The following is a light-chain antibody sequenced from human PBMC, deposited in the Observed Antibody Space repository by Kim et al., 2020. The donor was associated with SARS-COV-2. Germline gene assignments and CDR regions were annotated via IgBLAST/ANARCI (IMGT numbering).Light chain of an antibody. V-gene: IGKV1-27*01. CDR2: AAS. CDR1: QGISNY. CDR3: QKYNTAPWT. J-gene: IGKJ1*01. Sequence: ASVRDKITITCRASQGISNYLAWYQQKPGKVPKLLIYAASALQSGVPSRFSGGGSGTDFTLTISDLQPEDVAIYYCQKYNTAPWTFGQGTKVDIK.